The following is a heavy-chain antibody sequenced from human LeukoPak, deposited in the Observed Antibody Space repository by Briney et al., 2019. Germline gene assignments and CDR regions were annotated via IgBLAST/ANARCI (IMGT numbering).Heavy chain of an antibody. J-gene: IGHJ4*02. CDR2: INHSGST. CDR3: ASNTKVGATDY. D-gene: IGHD1-26*01. Sequence: SETLSHTCAVYGGSFSGYYWSWIRQPQGKGLEWIGEINHSGSTNYNPSLKSRVTISVDTSKNQFSLKLSSVTAADTAVYYCASNTKVGATDYWGQGTLVTVSS. V-gene: IGHV4-34*01. CDR1: GGSFSGYY.